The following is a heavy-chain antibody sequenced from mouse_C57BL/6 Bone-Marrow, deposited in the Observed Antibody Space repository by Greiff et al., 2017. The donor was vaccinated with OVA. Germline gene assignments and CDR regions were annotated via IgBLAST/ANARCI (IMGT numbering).Heavy chain of an antibody. CDR3: AKTSSGRYYVDY. CDR2: ISSGSSTI. D-gene: IGHD3-2*02. J-gene: IGHJ2*01. Sequence: DVKLQESGGGLVKPGGSLKLSCAASGFTFSDYGMHWVRQAPEKGLEWVAYISSGSSTIYYADTVKGRFTITRDNAKNTLFLQMTSLRSEDTAMYYCAKTSSGRYYVDYGGQGTTLTVSS. V-gene: IGHV5-17*01. CDR1: GFTFSDYG.